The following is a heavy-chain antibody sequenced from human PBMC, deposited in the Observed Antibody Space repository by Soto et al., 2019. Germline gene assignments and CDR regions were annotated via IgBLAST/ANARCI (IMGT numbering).Heavy chain of an antibody. Sequence: SETLSLTCAVYGGSFSGYYWSWIRQPPGKGLEWIGEINHSGSTNYNPSLKSRVTISVDTSKNQFSLKPSSVTAADTAVYYCARGRWLGYYYGMDVWGQGTTVTVSS. CDR3: ARGRWLGYYYGMDV. V-gene: IGHV4-34*01. CDR1: GGSFSGYY. J-gene: IGHJ6*02. CDR2: INHSGST. D-gene: IGHD6-19*01.